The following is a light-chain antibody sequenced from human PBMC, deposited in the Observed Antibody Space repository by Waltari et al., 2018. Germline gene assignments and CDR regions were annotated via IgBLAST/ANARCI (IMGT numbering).Light chain of an antibody. CDR3: QQRGDWPIT. CDR1: QSVSRF. Sequence: EIVLTQSPAALSLSPGERATLSCRASQSVSRFVAWYQQKPCQAPSLLIFDASNRATGIPARFSGSRSGTDFTLTISSLEPEDFAIYYCQQRGDWPITFGQGTRLEIK. CDR2: DAS. J-gene: IGKJ5*01. V-gene: IGKV3-11*01.